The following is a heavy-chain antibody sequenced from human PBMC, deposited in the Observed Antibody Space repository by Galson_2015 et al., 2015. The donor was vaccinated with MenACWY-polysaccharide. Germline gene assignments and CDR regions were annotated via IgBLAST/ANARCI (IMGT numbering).Heavy chain of an antibody. J-gene: IGHJ3*01. Sequence: SLRLSCAASGFTFSSYWMHWVRQAPGKGLVWVSRIKSDGSETYHVDSVKGRFTISRDNARNSLSLQMNSLRGEDTAMYYCTRDEVWGQGTMVPVSS. CDR1: GFTFSSYW. V-gene: IGHV3-74*01. CDR2: IKSDGSET. CDR3: TRDEV.